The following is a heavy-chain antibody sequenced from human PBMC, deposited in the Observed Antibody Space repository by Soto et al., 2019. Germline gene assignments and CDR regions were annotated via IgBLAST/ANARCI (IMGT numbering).Heavy chain of an antibody. CDR3: ARDLRAYCSGGSCSYFDY. V-gene: IGHV3-30-3*01. CDR1: GFTFSSYA. Sequence: GGSLRLSCAAYGFTFSSYAMHWVRQAPGKGLEWVAVISYDGSNKYYADSVKGRFTISRDNSKNTLYLQMNSLRAEDTAVYYCARDLRAYCSGGSCSYFDYWGQGT. D-gene: IGHD2-15*01. CDR2: ISYDGSNK. J-gene: IGHJ4*02.